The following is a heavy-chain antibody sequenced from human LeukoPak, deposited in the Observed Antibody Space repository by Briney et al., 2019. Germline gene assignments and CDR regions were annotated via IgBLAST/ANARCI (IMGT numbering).Heavy chain of an antibody. V-gene: IGHV4-34*01. Sequence: SETLSLTRAVYGGSFSGYYWSWIRQPPGKGLEWIGEINHSGSTNYNPSLKSRVTISVDTSKNQFSLKLSSVTAADTAVYYCARVPKGYCSSTSCYNRYYYGMDVWGKGTTVTVSS. CDR2: INHSGST. CDR1: GGSFSGYY. D-gene: IGHD2-2*02. J-gene: IGHJ6*04. CDR3: ARVPKGYCSSTSCYNRYYYGMDV.